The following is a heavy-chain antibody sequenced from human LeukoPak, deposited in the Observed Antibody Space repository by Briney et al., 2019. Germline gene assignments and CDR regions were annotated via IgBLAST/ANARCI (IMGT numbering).Heavy chain of an antibody. J-gene: IGHJ3*02. CDR2: INPNSGGT. V-gene: IGHV1-2*02. CDR1: GYNLRDYY. Sequence: ASVKVSCKASGYNLRDYYLHWVRQAPGQGLEWMGWINPNSGGTNYAQRFQARVTMTRYTSLRSAYMELRRLRYDDTAVYYCAFGIVSGGFEIWGQGTLVTVPS. CDR3: AFGIVSGGFEI. D-gene: IGHD3-10*01.